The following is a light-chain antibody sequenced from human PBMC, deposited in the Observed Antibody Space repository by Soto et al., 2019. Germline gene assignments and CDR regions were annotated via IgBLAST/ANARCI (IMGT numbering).Light chain of an antibody. V-gene: IGKV1-27*01. CDR3: QRFNSDPPT. Sequence: DIQMTQSPSSLSAFVGDRVTITCRASQGISNYLAWYQQKPGRVPKLLIYAASTLQSGVPSRFSGSGSGTDFTLTISSLQPEDVATYYCQRFNSDPPTFGQGTRWISN. J-gene: IGKJ1*01. CDR2: AAS. CDR1: QGISNY.